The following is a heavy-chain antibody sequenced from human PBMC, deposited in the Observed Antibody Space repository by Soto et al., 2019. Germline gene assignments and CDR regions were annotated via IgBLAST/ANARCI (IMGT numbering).Heavy chain of an antibody. D-gene: IGHD6-13*01. J-gene: IGHJ5*02. CDR3: ARVRYSSTYNWFDP. Sequence: SETLSLTCAVSSGSISSSNWWSWVRQPPGKGLEWIGEIYHSGSTNYNPSLKSRVTIPVDKSKNQFSLKLSSVTAADTAVYYCARVRYSSTYNWFDPWGQGTLVTVSS. V-gene: IGHV4-4*02. CDR2: IYHSGST. CDR1: SGSISSSNW.